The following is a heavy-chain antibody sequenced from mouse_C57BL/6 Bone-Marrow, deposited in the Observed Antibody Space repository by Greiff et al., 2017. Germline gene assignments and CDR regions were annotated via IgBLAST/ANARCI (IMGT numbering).Heavy chain of an antibody. V-gene: IGHV1-69*01. CDR3: ARGDFRTGTNYAMDY. J-gene: IGHJ4*01. CDR1: GYTFTSYW. CDR2: IDPSDSYT. D-gene: IGHD4-1*01. Sequence: QVQLKQPGAELVMPGASVKLSCKASGYTFTSYWMHWVKQRPGQGLEWIGEIDPSDSYTNYNQKFKGKSTLTVDKSSSTAYMQLSSLTSEDSAVYYCARGDFRTGTNYAMDYWGQGTSVTVSS.